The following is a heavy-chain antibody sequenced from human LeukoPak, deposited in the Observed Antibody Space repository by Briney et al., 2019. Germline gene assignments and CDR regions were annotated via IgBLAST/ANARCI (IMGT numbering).Heavy chain of an antibody. D-gene: IGHD6-19*01. V-gene: IGHV3-21*01. CDR1: GFTFSSYS. CDR3: ASPEVQWLAPFWY. Sequence: GGSLRLSCAASGFTFSSYSMNWVRQAPGKGLEWVSSVSSSSSYIYYADSVKGRFTISRDNAKNSLYLQMNSLRAEDTAVYYCASPEVQWLAPFWYWGQGTLVTVSS. CDR2: VSSSSSYI. J-gene: IGHJ4*02.